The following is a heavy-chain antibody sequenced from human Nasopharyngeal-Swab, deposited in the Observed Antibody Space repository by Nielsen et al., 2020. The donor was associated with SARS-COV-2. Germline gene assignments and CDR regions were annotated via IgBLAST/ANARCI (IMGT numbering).Heavy chain of an antibody. CDR1: GFTFSSYG. D-gene: IGHD6-19*01. J-gene: IGHJ4*02. Sequence: GESLKISCAASGFTFSSYGMHWVRQAPGKGLEWVEVISYDGSNKYYADSVKGRFTISRDNSKNTLYLQMNSLRAEDTAVYYCATGWNFDYWGQGTLVTVSS. V-gene: IGHV3-30*03. CDR2: ISYDGSNK. CDR3: ATGWNFDY.